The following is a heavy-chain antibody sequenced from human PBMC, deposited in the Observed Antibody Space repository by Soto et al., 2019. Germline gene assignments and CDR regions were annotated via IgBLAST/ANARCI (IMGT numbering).Heavy chain of an antibody. Sequence: QVQLQQSGPGLVKPSQTLSLTCAISGDSVSSNSAAWNWIRQSPSRGLEWLGRTYYRSKWSNDYAVPVKSRITVNPDTSKNQFSLQLNSVTPEDTAVYYCARGRHSTSSDIVATAPFDSWGQGTLVTVSS. CDR3: ARGRHSTSSDIVATAPFDS. J-gene: IGHJ4*02. CDR1: GDSVSSNSAA. D-gene: IGHD5-12*01. V-gene: IGHV6-1*01. CDR2: TYYRSKWSN.